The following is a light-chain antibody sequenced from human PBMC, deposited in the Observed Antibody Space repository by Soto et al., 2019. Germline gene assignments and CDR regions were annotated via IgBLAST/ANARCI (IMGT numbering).Light chain of an antibody. J-gene: IGLJ2*01. V-gene: IGLV1-40*01. CDR2: DNS. Sequence: QSVLTQPPSVSGAPGQRVTIYCTGSSSNIGAGYDVHWYQQLPGTAPKLLIHDNSNRPSGVPDRFSGSKSGTSASLAITGLQAEDEADYYCQSYDSSLSGSVFGGGTKVTVL. CDR3: QSYDSSLSGSV. CDR1: SSNIGAGYD.